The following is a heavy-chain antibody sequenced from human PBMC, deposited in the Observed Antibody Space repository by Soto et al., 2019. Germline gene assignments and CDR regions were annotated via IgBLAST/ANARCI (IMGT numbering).Heavy chain of an antibody. CDR3: ARELPQGAAGYYYYGMDV. CDR2: INPSGGST. V-gene: IGHV1-46*03. CDR1: GYTFTSYY. D-gene: IGHD6-13*01. J-gene: IGHJ6*02. Sequence: QVQLVQSGAEVKKPGASVKVSCKASGYTFTSYYMHWVRQAPGQGLEWMVIINPSGGSTSYAQKFQGRVTMTRDTSTSTVYMELSSLRSEDTAVYYCARELPQGAAGYYYYGMDVWGQGTTVTVSS.